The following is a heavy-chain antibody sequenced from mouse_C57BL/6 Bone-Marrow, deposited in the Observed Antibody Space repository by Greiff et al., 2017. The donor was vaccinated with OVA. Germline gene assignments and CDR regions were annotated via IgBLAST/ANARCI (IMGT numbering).Heavy chain of an antibody. CDR2: INPNYGTT. V-gene: IGHV1-39*01. CDR3: ASGLYDRSYYYAMDD. D-gene: IGHD2-14*01. J-gene: IGHJ4*01. CDR1: GYSFTDYN. Sequence: EVQLQQSGPELVKPGASVKISCKASGYSFTDYNMNWVKQSNGKSLEWIGVINPNYGTTSYNQKFKGKATLTVDQSSSTVYIQLNSLTSEDSAVYYCASGLYDRSYYYAMDDWGQGTSVTVSS.